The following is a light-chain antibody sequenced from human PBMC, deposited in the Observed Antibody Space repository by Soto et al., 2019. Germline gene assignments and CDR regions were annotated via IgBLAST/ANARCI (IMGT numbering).Light chain of an antibody. Sequence: QSVLTQPPSASGSPGQSVTISCTGTSSDVGTYNYVSWYQQHPGKAPKLMISEVSKRPSGVPDRFSGSKSGNTASLTVSGLQAEDEAHYYCSSYAGSNNLVFGGGTKVTVL. CDR3: SSYAGSNNLV. CDR2: EVS. CDR1: SSDVGTYNY. J-gene: IGLJ2*01. V-gene: IGLV2-8*01.